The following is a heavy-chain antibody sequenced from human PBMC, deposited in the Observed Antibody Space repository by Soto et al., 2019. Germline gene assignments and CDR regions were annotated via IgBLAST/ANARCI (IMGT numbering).Heavy chain of an antibody. CDR3: ARIAPYSSGRRYFDY. CDR2: IDWDDDK. D-gene: IGHD6-19*01. CDR1: GFSLTTRRMC. J-gene: IGHJ4*02. Sequence: SGPALGNHKQTLTLACSFCGFSLTTRRMCVNWIRQPPGKALEWLARIDWDDDKYYSTSLKTRLTISKDTSKNQVVLTMTNMDPVDTATYYCARIAPYSSGRRYFDYWGLGTLVTVSS. V-gene: IGHV2-70*11.